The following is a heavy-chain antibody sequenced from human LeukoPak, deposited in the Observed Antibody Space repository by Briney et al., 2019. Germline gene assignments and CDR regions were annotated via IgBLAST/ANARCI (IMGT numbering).Heavy chain of an antibody. Sequence: NPSETLSLTCTVSGDSITNHYWNWIRQPPGKGLEWIGNLFHTGSTDYNPSLKSRVTISIQTSKNQFSLKLSSVTAADTAVYYCARTQMYFDILTGHHKYFDYWGQGILVTVSS. J-gene: IGHJ4*02. CDR3: ARTQMYFDILTGHHKYFDY. CDR1: GDSITNHY. V-gene: IGHV4-59*11. D-gene: IGHD3-9*01. CDR2: LFHTGST.